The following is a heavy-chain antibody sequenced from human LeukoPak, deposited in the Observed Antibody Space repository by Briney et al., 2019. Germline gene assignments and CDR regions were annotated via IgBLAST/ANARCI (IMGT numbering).Heavy chain of an antibody. CDR3: ARGGRYNILTGFRRDRHDAFDI. Sequence: SCKASGYTFTGYYIHWVRQAPGKGLEWVALISSDGKNKHYADSVKGRFTISRDNSKNTLYLQMNSLRAEDTAVYYCARGGRYNILTGFRRDRHDAFDIWGQGTLVTVSS. CDR1: GYTFTGYY. CDR2: ISSDGKNK. J-gene: IGHJ3*02. V-gene: IGHV3-30*04. D-gene: IGHD3-9*01.